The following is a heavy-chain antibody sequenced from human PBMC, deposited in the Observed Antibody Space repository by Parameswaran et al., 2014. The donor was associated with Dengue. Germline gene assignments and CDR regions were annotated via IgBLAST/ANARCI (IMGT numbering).Heavy chain of an antibody. J-gene: IGHJ4*02. CDR3: AREGQSGPGYDY. D-gene: IGHD5-18*01. CDR2: IYHSGST. V-gene: IGHV4-38-2*02. Sequence: WIRQPPGKGLEWIGSIYHSGSTYYNPSLKSRLTISVDTSKNQFSLKLSSVTAADTAVYYCAREGQSGPGYDYWGQGTPVTVSS.